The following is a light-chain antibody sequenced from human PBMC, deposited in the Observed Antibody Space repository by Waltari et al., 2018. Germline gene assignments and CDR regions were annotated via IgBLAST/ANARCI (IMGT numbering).Light chain of an antibody. CDR1: QSVTSY. CDR2: DTS. Sequence: EIVLTQSPGTLYLSPGERATLSCRPSQSVTSYLAWYQQKPGQPPRLLIYDTSNRATGIPSRFTGSGSGTDFTLTISSLEPEDFAVYYCQYRTNWPLTFGGGTKVEMK. CDR3: QYRTNWPLT. J-gene: IGKJ4*01. V-gene: IGKV3-11*01.